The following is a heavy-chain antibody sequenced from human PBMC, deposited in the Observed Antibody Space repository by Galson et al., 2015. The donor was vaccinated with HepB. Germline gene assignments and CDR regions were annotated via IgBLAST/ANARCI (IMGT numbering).Heavy chain of an antibody. V-gene: IGHV2-5*02. Sequence: PALVKPTQTLTLTCTFSGFSLSTSGVGVGWIRQPPGKALEWLALIYWDDDKRYSPSLKSRLTITKDTSKNQVVLTMTNMDPVDTATYYCAHRPHPGEWLLPTGFDPWGQGTLVTVSS. J-gene: IGHJ5*02. CDR2: IYWDDDK. D-gene: IGHD3-3*01. CDR1: GFSLSTSGVG. CDR3: AHRPHPGEWLLPTGFDP.